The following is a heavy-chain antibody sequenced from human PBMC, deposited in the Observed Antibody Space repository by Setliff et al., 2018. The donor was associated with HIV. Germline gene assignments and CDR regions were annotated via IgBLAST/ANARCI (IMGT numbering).Heavy chain of an antibody. CDR1: GYTFTDYY. CDR2: VDPEDGET. J-gene: IGHJ4*02. CDR3: ARGTYISLFRLVTPLFDY. V-gene: IGHV1-2*06. D-gene: IGHD3-3*01. Sequence: ASVKVSCKASGYTFTDYYMHWVQQAPGKGLEWMGRVDPEDGETVYAEKFQGRVTMTRDTSISTAYMELSRLRSDDTAVYYCARGTYISLFRLVTPLFDYWGQGTLVTVSS.